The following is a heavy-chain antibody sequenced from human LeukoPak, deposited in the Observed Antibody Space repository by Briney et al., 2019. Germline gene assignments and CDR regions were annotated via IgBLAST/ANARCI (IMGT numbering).Heavy chain of an antibody. J-gene: IGHJ4*02. CDR3: ARLASYSSGLGY. CDR1: GYSFTNYW. D-gene: IGHD6-25*01. CDR2: IYPGDSDT. V-gene: IGHV5-51*01. Sequence: GGALEISCKGSGYSFTNYWIGWVRPMPGKGVGWMGIIYPGDSDTRYNPSFQGQVTISADKSISTAYLQWSSLKASDTAMYYCARLASYSSGLGYWGQGTLVTVSS.